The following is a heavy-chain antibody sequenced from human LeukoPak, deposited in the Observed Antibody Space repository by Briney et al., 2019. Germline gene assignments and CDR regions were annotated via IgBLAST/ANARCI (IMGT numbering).Heavy chain of an antibody. CDR1: GFTFSSYA. CDR3: AKGGLDWNYAPFDY. D-gene: IGHD1-7*01. Sequence: PGGSLSLSCAASGFTFSSYAMSWVRQAPGKGLEWVSAISGSGGSTYYADSVKGRFTISRDNSKNTLYLQMNSLRAEDTAVYYCAKGGLDWNYAPFDYWGQGTLVTVSS. CDR2: ISGSGGST. V-gene: IGHV3-23*01. J-gene: IGHJ4*02.